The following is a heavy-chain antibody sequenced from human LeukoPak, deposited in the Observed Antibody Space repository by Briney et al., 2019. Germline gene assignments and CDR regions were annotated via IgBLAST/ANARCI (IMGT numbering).Heavy chain of an antibody. V-gene: IGHV3-23*01. D-gene: IGHD2-21*01. CDR2: ISDTYGTT. CDR1: GFIFTNFA. J-gene: IGHJ4*02. Sequence: PGWSLILSCASSGFIFTNFAITLVHQAPGKLMGWVSSISDTYGTTFYTDSVKGRCTISRENTKNTVYLKFNNLRAEDMAVYFCVRHDSFIPFWGQGTMVTVSS. CDR3: VRHDSFIPF.